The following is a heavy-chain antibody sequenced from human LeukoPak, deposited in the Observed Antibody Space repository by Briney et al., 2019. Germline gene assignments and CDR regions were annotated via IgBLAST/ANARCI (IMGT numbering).Heavy chain of an antibody. D-gene: IGHD4-23*01. CDR1: GGSISSSSYY. Sequence: SETLSLTCSVSGGSISSSSYYWGWIRQPPGKGLEWIGSIYYSGSTYYNPSLKSRVIISVDTSKNQFSLKLSSVTAADTAVYYCARLHYGGNYGYYYYYMDVWGKGTTATISS. V-gene: IGHV4-39*01. CDR2: IYYSGST. CDR3: ARLHYGGNYGYYYYYMDV. J-gene: IGHJ6*03.